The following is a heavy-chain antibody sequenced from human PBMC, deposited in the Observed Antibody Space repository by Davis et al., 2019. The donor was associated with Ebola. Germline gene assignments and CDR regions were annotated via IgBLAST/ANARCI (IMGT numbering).Heavy chain of an antibody. CDR1: GYTFTSYG. CDR2: ISAYNGNT. Sequence: ASVKVSCKASGYTFTSYGISWVRQAPGQGLEWMGWISAYNGNTNYAQKLQGRVTMTTDTSTSTAYMELRSLRSDDTAVYHCARDSPIFGDYYGMDVWGQGTTVTVSS. CDR3: ARDSPIFGDYYGMDV. J-gene: IGHJ6*02. D-gene: IGHD3-3*01. V-gene: IGHV1-18*01.